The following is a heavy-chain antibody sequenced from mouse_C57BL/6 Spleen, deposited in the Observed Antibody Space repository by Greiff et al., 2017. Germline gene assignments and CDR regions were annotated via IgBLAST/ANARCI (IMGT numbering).Heavy chain of an antibody. CDR3: ARSHYGSSLDY. J-gene: IGHJ2*01. V-gene: IGHV1-26*01. CDR2: INPNNGGT. CDR1: GYTFTDYY. D-gene: IGHD1-1*01. Sequence: VQLQQPGPELVKPGASVKISCKASGYTFTDYYMNWVKQSHGKSLEWIGDINPNNGGTSYNQKFKGKATLTVDKSSSTAYMELRSLTSEDSAVYYCARSHYGSSLDYWGQGTTLTVSS.